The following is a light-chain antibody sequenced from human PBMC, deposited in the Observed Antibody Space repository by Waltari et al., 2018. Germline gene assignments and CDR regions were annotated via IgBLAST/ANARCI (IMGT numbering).Light chain of an antibody. J-gene: IGKJ1*01. CDR2: HAS. CDR1: QSISKY. Sequence: EIVLTQSPGTLSLSSGERATRSCRTSQSISKYLAWYQQKPGQAPRLLIYHASSRATGIPDRFSGSGSGTDFSLTISRLEPEDFAVYYCQHYVSLPVTFGQGTKVEIK. CDR3: QHYVSLPVT. V-gene: IGKV3-20*01.